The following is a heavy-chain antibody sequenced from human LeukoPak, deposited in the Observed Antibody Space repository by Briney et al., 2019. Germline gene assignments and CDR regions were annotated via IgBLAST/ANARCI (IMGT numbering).Heavy chain of an antibody. CDR1: GFTFSSYA. D-gene: IGHD1-26*01. CDR3: ARDPYSGSYGNYYYYYMDV. V-gene: IGHV3-21*01. J-gene: IGHJ6*03. CDR2: ITSSSTYM. Sequence: GGSLRLSCAASGFTFSSYAMNWVRQAPGKGLEWVSSITSSSTYMYYADSVKGRFTISRDNARNSLYLQMNSLRAEDTAVYYCARDPYSGSYGNYYYYYMDVWGKGTTVTISS.